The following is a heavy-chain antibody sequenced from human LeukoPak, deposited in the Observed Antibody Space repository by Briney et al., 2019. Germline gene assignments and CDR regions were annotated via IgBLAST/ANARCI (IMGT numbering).Heavy chain of an antibody. CDR3: ARRGGLWFDP. CDR1: GGSISSSSYY. J-gene: IGHJ5*02. Sequence: SETLSLTCTVSGGSISSSSYYWGWIRQPPGKGLEWIGSIYYSGSTYYNPSLKSRVTISVDTSKNQFSLKLSSVTAADTAVYYCARRGGLWFDPWGLGTLVTVSS. V-gene: IGHV4-39*01. CDR2: IYYSGST. D-gene: IGHD3-16*01.